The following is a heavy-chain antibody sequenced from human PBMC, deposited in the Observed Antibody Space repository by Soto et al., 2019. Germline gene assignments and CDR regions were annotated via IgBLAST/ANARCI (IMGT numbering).Heavy chain of an antibody. V-gene: IGHV3-7*01. J-gene: IGHJ6*02. CDR2: IKQDGSEK. D-gene: IGHD3-3*01. CDR3: ASSFFEWCLMDV. CDR1: GFTFSTYW. Sequence: EVQLVESGGGLVQPGGSLRLSCTASGFTFSTYWMSWVRQAPGKGLEWVANIKQDGSEKYYVDSVKGRFTISRDNAKNSLYLQMNSLRAADTAVYYGASSFFEWCLMDVWGQGTTVTVSS.